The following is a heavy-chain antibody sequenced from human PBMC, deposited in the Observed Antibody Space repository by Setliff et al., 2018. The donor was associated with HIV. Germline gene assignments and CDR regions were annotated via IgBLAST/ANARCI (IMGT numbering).Heavy chain of an antibody. V-gene: IGHV3-43*01. Sequence: AGGSLRLSCAASGFTFDDYTMHWVRQAPGKGLEWISLITWDSGDTYYVDSVKGRFTISRDNSKNSLYLQMNSLRAEDTAVYYCARVASSVRGGYYYYYYMGVWGKGTPVTVSS. D-gene: IGHD6-6*01. CDR1: GFTFDDYT. CDR2: ITWDSGDT. J-gene: IGHJ6*03. CDR3: ARVASSVRGGYYYYYYMGV.